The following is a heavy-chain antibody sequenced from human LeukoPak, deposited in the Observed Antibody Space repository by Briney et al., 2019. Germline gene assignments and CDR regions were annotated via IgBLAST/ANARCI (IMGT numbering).Heavy chain of an antibody. J-gene: IGHJ4*02. CDR1: GGSISSGDYY. CDR3: VRDRELNY. Sequence: SETLSLTCTVSGGSISSGDYYWSWIRQPPGKGLEWIGYIYYSGSTYYNPSLKSRATISADTSKNQFSLKLSSVTAADTAVYYCVRDRELNYWGQGTLVTVSS. V-gene: IGHV4-30-4*02. CDR2: IYYSGST. D-gene: IGHD1-7*01.